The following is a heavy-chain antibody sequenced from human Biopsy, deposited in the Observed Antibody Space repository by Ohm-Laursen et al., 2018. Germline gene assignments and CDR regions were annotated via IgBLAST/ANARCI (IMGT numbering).Heavy chain of an antibody. J-gene: IGHJ4*02. V-gene: IGHV3-53*01. CDR2: IYLDGNT. CDR1: GFTVSTTY. Sequence: SLRLSCTASGFTVSTTYMSWVRQAPGKGLEWVSIIYLDGNTYYTDSVKGRFTISRDNSKNALYLQMNSFRPADTAKYYCVRGRAYWGQGTLVTVSS. CDR3: VRGRAY.